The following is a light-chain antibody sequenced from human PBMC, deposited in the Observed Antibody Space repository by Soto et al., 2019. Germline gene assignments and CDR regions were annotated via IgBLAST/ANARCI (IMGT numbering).Light chain of an antibody. CDR3: QQYGSSPPFT. CDR1: QSVSSSY. V-gene: IGKV3-20*01. Sequence: EIVLTQSPGTLSLSPGERATLSCRASQSVSSSYLAWYQQKPGQAPRLLIYGASSRATGIPDRFSGSGSGTDFTLTISRLEPEEFAVDYCQQYGSSPPFTFGPRTKVDIK. J-gene: IGKJ3*01. CDR2: GAS.